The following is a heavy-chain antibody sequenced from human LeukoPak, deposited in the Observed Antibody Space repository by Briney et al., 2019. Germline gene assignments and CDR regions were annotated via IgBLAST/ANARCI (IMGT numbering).Heavy chain of an antibody. Sequence: GASVKVSCKASGYTFTGYYMHWVRQAPGQGLEWMGWINPNSGGTNYAQKFQGRVTMTRDTSISTAYMELSRLRSDDTAVYYCARDHPGYCSGGSCSSNWFDPWGQGTLVTVSS. J-gene: IGHJ5*02. V-gene: IGHV1-2*02. CDR3: ARDHPGYCSGGSCSSNWFDP. CDR2: INPNSGGT. CDR1: GYTFTGYY. D-gene: IGHD2-15*01.